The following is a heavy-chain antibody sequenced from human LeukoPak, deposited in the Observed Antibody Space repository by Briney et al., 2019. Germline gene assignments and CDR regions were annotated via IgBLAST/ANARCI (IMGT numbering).Heavy chain of an antibody. J-gene: IGHJ3*01. V-gene: IGHV3-21*01. CDR1: GFTLSSYT. D-gene: IGHD1-1*01. CDR3: ARRGTDASFSFFVV. Sequence: PGGSLRLSCAASGFTLSSYTMHWVRQIPGERPEWVSSISGGGTYIYYADSLKGRFTISRDNTNTSLFLQMNSLRAEDAATYFCARRGTDASFSFFVVWGEGTML. CDR2: ISGGGTYI.